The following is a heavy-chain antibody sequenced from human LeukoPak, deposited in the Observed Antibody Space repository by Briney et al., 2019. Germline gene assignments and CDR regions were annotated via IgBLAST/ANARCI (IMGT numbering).Heavy chain of an antibody. Sequence: SQTLSLTCSVSSGSISGYYWNWIRQPPGKGLEWIGQIFYSGSTTYNPSLKSPVTISVDTSKNQFSLKVRSVTAADTAVYYCARGSPLMAGIYNFDYWGQGRLVTVSS. V-gene: IGHV4-59*01. CDR2: IFYSGST. D-gene: IGHD6-19*01. J-gene: IGHJ4*02. CDR1: SGSISGYY. CDR3: ARGSPLMAGIYNFDY.